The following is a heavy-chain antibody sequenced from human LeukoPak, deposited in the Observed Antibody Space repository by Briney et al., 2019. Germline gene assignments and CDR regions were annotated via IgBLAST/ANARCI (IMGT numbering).Heavy chain of an antibody. D-gene: IGHD6-19*01. J-gene: IGHJ4*02. CDR1: GFTFSSYA. Sequence: GGSLRLSCAASGFTFSSYAMSWVRQAPGKGLEWVSAISGSGSSTYYADSVKGRFTTSRDNSKNTLYLQMNSLRAEDTAVYYCAKESSSGVSSGYFDYWGQGTLVTVSS. CDR2: ISGSGSST. V-gene: IGHV3-23*01. CDR3: AKESSSGVSSGYFDY.